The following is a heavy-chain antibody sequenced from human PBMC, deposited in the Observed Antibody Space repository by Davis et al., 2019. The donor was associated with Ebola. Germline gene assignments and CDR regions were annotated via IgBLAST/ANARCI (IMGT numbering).Heavy chain of an antibody. J-gene: IGHJ4*02. Sequence: GGSLRLSCTASGFTFDDYAMTWVRQAPGKGLEWVSGINWNGGSTGYADSVKGRFTISRDNAKNSLYLRMNSLRAEDTALYHCARHRDYDDADRHFQYYFDYWGQGTLVTVSS. D-gene: IGHD3-22*01. V-gene: IGHV3-20*01. CDR3: ARHRDYDDADRHFQYYFDY. CDR1: GFTFDDYA. CDR2: INWNGGST.